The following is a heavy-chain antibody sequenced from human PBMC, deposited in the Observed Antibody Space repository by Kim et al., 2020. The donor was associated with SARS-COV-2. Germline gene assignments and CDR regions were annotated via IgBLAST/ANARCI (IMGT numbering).Heavy chain of an antibody. CDR2: IKQDGNVK. J-gene: IGHJ4*02. Sequence: GSLRLSCAASGFTFSSYWMTWVRQAPGKGLEWVASIKQDGNVKYYVDSVKGRFTISRDNAKNSLYLQMNSLRAEDTAVYYCTRPTRGGSFDYWGQGALVTVSS. D-gene: IGHD1-26*01. CDR3: TRPTRGGSFDY. CDR1: GFTFSSYW. V-gene: IGHV3-7*01.